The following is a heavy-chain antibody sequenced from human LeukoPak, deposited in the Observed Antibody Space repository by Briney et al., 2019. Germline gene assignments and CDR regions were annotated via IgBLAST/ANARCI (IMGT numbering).Heavy chain of an antibody. Sequence: SGGSLRLSCAASGFTFSSYSMNWVRQAPGKGLKWVSSISSSSSYIYYADSVKGRFTISRDNAKNSLYLQMNSLRAEDTAVYYCARGGAQTAAEFDYWGQGTLVTVSS. D-gene: IGHD3-10*01. CDR2: ISSSSSYI. CDR1: GFTFSSYS. V-gene: IGHV3-21*01. CDR3: ARGGAQTAAEFDY. J-gene: IGHJ4*02.